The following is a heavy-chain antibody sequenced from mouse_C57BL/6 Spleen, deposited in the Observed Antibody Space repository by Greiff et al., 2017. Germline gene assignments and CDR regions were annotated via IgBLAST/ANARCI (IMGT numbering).Heavy chain of an antibody. CDR2: INPNNGGT. Sequence: EVQLQQSGPELVKPGASVKISCTASGYTFTDYYMNWVKQSHGKSLEWIGDINPNNGGTSYNQKFKGKATLTIGKSSSTAYMELRSLTSEDSAVYYCARPIYYYGSSYIYWGQGTTLTVSS. V-gene: IGHV1-26*01. CDR1: GYTFTDYY. CDR3: ARPIYYYGSSYIY. D-gene: IGHD1-1*01. J-gene: IGHJ2*01.